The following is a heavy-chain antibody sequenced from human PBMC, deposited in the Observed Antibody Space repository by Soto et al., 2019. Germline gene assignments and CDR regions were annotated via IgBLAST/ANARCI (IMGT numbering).Heavy chain of an antibody. CDR2: INAGNGNT. Sequence: GASVKVSCKASGYTFTSYAMHWVRQAPGQRLEWMGWINAGNGNTKYSQKFQGRVTITRDTSASTAYMELSSLRSEDTAVYYCARVWFSRGFVSNYYCCSGRSGRGQGTTVT. V-gene: IGHV1-3*01. D-gene: IGHD3-22*01. CDR3: ARVWFSRGFVSNYYCCSGRSG. CDR1: GYTFTSYA. J-gene: IGHJ6*02.